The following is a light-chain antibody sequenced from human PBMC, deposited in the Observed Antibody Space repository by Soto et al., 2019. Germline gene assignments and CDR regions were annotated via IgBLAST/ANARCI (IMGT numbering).Light chain of an antibody. J-gene: IGKJ4*01. CDR1: QGISSL. Sequence: DIQMTQSPSSVSASVGDRVTITCRARQGISSLLAWYQQKPGKAPNLLIHTASSLQSGVPSRFSGTGSGTDFTLTISSLQPEDFATYYCQQANSFPLTFGGGTKVEIK. CDR2: TAS. CDR3: QQANSFPLT. V-gene: IGKV1-12*01.